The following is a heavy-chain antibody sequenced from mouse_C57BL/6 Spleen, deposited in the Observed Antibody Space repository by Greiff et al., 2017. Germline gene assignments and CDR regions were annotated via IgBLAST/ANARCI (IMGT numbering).Heavy chain of an antibody. J-gene: IGHJ1*03. Sequence: EVQLQQSGPELVKPGASVKISCKASGYTFTDYYMNWVKQSPGKSLEWIGDINPNNGGTSYNQKFKGKATLTVDKSSSTAYMELRSLTSEYSAAYYCSRAGTYYGSWYFDVWGTGTTVTVSS. CDR1: GYTFTDYY. V-gene: IGHV1-26*01. CDR2: INPNNGGT. CDR3: SRAGTYYGSWYFDV. D-gene: IGHD2-10*01.